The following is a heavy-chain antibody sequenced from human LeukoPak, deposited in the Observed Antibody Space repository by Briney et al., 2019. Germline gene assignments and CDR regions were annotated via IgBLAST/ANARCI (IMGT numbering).Heavy chain of an antibody. Sequence: ASVKVSCKASGYTFTMYYIHWVRQAPGQGLEWMGMINPSDGATTFAQRFQGRVTLTRNTSISTAYMELSSLRSEDTAVYYCARPDYIYYYYGMDVWGQGTTVTVSS. V-gene: IGHV1-46*01. D-gene: IGHD4-11*01. J-gene: IGHJ6*02. CDR1: GYTFTMYY. CDR2: INPSDGAT. CDR3: ARPDYIYYYYGMDV.